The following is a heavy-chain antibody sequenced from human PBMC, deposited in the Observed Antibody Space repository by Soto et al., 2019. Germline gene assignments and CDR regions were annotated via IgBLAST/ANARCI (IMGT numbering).Heavy chain of an antibody. V-gene: IGHV3-33*01. Sequence: AGGSLRLSCAASGFTFSSYGMHWVRQAPGKGLEWVAVIWYDGSNKYYADSVKGRFTISRDNSKNTLYLQMNSLRAEDTAVYYCARELAAHYDFWSGPSADYYYGMDVWGQGTTVTVSS. D-gene: IGHD3-3*01. J-gene: IGHJ6*02. CDR2: IWYDGSNK. CDR1: GFTFSSYG. CDR3: ARELAAHYDFWSGPSADYYYGMDV.